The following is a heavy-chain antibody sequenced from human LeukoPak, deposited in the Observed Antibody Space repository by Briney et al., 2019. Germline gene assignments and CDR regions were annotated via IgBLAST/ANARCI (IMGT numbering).Heavy chain of an antibody. V-gene: IGHV3-53*01. J-gene: IGHJ2*01. CDR2: IYSGGTT. CDR3: ARAHQRHWYFDL. Sequence: GGSLRLSCAASGFTVSSNYMSWVRQAPGKGLEWVSVIYSGGTTYYADSVKGRFTISRDNSKNTLHLQMNSLTAEDTAVYYCARAHQRHWYFDLWGRGALVTVSS. CDR1: GFTVSSNY.